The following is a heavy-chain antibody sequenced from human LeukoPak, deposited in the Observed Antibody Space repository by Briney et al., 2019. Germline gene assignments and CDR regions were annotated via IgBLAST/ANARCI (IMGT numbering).Heavy chain of an antibody. CDR3: ARDGEMATILRYFDL. V-gene: IGHV3-11*01. CDR2: ISSSGSTI. J-gene: IGHJ2*01. D-gene: IGHD5-24*01. Sequence: GGSLRLSCEASGFTFSDYYMSWIRQAPGKGLEGVSYISSSGSTIYYADSVKGRFTISRDNAKNSLYLQMNSLRAEDTAVYYCARDGEMATILRYFDLWGRGTLVTVSS. CDR1: GFTFSDYY.